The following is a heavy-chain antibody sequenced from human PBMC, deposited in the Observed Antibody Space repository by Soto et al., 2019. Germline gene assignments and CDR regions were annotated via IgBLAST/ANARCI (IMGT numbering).Heavy chain of an antibody. CDR2: IYYSGST. CDR3: ARQGGYGALFGWCDH. CDR1: GGSISSYY. Sequence: QVQLQEAGPGLVKPSETLSLTCTVSGGSISSYYWSWIRQPPGKGLEWIGYIYYSGSTNYNPSLKGRVTIAVDTSKNQFSLKLSSVTAADTAVYYCARQGGYGALFGWCDHWGQGTLVTVSS. D-gene: IGHD3-10*01. V-gene: IGHV4-59*08. J-gene: IGHJ5*02.